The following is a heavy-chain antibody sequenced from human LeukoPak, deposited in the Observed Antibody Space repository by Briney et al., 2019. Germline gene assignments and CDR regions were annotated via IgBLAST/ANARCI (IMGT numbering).Heavy chain of an antibody. CDR3: ARDRSVVRDTVAPDY. D-gene: IGHD4-23*01. J-gene: IGHJ4*02. V-gene: IGHV3-33*08. CDR2: IWYDGSNK. CDR1: GITFSNSA. Sequence: PGGSLRLSCVPSGITFSNSALSWVRQAPGKGLEWVAVIWYDGSNKYYADSVKGRFTISRDNSKNTLYPQMNSLRAKDTAVYYCARDRSVVRDTVAPDYWGQGTLVTVSS.